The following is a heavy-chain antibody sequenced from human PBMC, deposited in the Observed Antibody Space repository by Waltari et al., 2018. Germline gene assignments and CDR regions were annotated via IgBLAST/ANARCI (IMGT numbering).Heavy chain of an antibody. J-gene: IGHJ4*02. V-gene: IGHV3-21*01. CDR1: GFTFSSYS. CDR2: VSSGSTTI. D-gene: IGHD3-10*01. Sequence: EVQLVESGEDLVKPGGSLRLSCAASGFTFSSYSMNWVRQAPGKGLEWVSSVSSGSTTIHYADSVKGRFTISRDNAKKSLYLQMNSLRAEDMAVYYCARGTMGTYDYWGQGTLVTVSS. CDR3: ARGTMGTYDY.